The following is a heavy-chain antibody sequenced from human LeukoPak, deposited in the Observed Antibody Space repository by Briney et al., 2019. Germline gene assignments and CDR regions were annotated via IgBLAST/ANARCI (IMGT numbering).Heavy chain of an antibody. Sequence: GGSLRLSCAASGFTFSSYGMHWVRQAPGKGLEWVAVISYDGSNKYYADSVKGRFTISRDNSKNTLYLQMNSLRAEDTAVYYCAKTLGMSSSDAFDIWGQGTMVTVSS. V-gene: IGHV3-30*18. CDR1: GFTFSSYG. CDR2: ISYDGSNK. D-gene: IGHD6-6*01. J-gene: IGHJ3*02. CDR3: AKTLGMSSSDAFDI.